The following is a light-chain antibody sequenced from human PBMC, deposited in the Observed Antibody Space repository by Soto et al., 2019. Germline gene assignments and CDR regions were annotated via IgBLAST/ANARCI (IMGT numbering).Light chain of an antibody. CDR2: EVS. Sequence: QSALTQPASVSGSPGQSITISCTGTSSDVGGYNYVSWYQQHPGKAPKLMIYEVSNRPSGGSNRFSGSKSGNTACLTISGLQAEDEADYYCSSYTSSSTPAVFGTGTKVTVL. J-gene: IGLJ1*01. CDR1: SSDVGGYNY. V-gene: IGLV2-14*01. CDR3: SSYTSSSTPAV.